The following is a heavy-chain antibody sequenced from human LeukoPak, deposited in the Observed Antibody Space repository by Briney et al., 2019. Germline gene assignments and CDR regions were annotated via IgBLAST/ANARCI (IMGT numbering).Heavy chain of an antibody. CDR2: IYYSGST. D-gene: IGHD3-10*01. Sequence: SETLSLTCTVSGGFVSSSSYYWRRIRQPPMKGLEWIGSIYYSGSTEYNLSLKSRVTISVDTSRNQFSLKLSSVTAADTAVYYCARHRSYGSGTYYAPLDNWGEGILVTVSS. CDR1: GGFVSSSSYY. V-gene: IGHV4-39*01. J-gene: IGHJ4*01. CDR3: ARHRSYGSGTYYAPLDN.